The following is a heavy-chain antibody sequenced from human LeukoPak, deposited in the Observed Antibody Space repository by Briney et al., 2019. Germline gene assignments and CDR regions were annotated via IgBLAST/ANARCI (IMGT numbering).Heavy chain of an antibody. V-gene: IGHV4-4*02. D-gene: IGHD1-26*01. J-gene: IGHJ5*02. Sequence: PSGTLSLTCAVSGGSISSSNGWSWVRQPPGKGLEWIGEIYHSGSTNYNPSLKSRVTISVDKSKNQFSLKLSSVTAADTAVYFCARLRLSGGSFSVGWFDPWGQGIQVTVSS. CDR1: GGSISSSNG. CDR2: IYHSGST. CDR3: ARLRLSGGSFSVGWFDP.